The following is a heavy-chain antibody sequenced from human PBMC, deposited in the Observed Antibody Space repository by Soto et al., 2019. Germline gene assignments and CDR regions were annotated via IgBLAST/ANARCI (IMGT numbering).Heavy chain of an antibody. D-gene: IGHD6-13*01. CDR2: IKSKTDGGTT. Sequence: EVQLVESGGGLVKPGGSLRLSCAASGFTFSNAWMSWVRQAPGKGLEWVGRIKSKTDGGTTDYAAPVKGRFTISRDDSKNTLYLQMNSLKTEDTAVYYCTKGGGYSSSWFPLYFDYWGQGTLVTVSS. CDR1: GFTFSNAW. J-gene: IGHJ4*02. CDR3: TKGGGYSSSWFPLYFDY. V-gene: IGHV3-15*01.